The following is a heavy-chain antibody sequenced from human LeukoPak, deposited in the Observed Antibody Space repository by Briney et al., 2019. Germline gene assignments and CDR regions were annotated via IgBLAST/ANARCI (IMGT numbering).Heavy chain of an antibody. V-gene: IGHV3-48*03. D-gene: IGHD2-8*02. J-gene: IGHJ4*02. CDR3: AKIREPYLVGAYFDY. Sequence: GGSLRLSCAVSGFTFSSYEMNWVRQAPGKGLEWVSYISSSGSTIYYADSVKGRFTISRDNAKNSLYLQMNSLRAEDTAVYYCAKIREPYLVGAYFDYWGQGTLVTVSS. CDR2: ISSSGSTI. CDR1: GFTFSSYE.